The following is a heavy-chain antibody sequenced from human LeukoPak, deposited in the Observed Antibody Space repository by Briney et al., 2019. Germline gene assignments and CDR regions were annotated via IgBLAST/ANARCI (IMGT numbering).Heavy chain of an antibody. CDR3: FLTGYSPDAFDI. Sequence: PGGSLRLSCAASGFTFSSYGMHWVRQAPGKGLEWVAVISYDGSNKYYADSVKGRFTISRDNSKNTLYLQMNSLRAEDTAVYYSFLTGYSPDAFDIWGQGTMVTVSS. CDR1: GFTFSSYG. V-gene: IGHV3-30*03. CDR2: ISYDGSNK. J-gene: IGHJ3*02. D-gene: IGHD3-9*01.